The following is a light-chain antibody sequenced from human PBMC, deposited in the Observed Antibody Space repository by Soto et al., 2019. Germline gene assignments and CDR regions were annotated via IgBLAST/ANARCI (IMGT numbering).Light chain of an antibody. CDR3: QQSYSTPPA. CDR1: QAITTW. V-gene: IGKV1-27*01. Sequence: GERSTIAGLASQAITTWMAWYQQKXGKXXKXXXYSAYTLQSGVPSRFSGSGSGTDFTLTISSLQREYFATYYCQQSYSTPPAFGQGTKVDIK. J-gene: IGKJ1*01. CDR2: SAY.